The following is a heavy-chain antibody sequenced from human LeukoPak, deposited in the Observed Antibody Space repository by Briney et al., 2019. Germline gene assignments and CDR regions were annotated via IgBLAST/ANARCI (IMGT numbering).Heavy chain of an antibody. D-gene: IGHD2-15*01. V-gene: IGHV4-38-2*02. CDR1: GYSISSGYY. J-gene: IGHJ3*02. CDR2: INHSGST. CDR3: ARRSLRVVAATLVSSAFDI. Sequence: SETLSLTCTVSGYSISSGYYWGWIRQPPGKGLEWIGEINHSGSTNYNPSLKSRVTISVDTSKNQFSLKLSSVTAADTAVYYCARRSLRVVAATLVSSAFDIWGQGTMVTVSS.